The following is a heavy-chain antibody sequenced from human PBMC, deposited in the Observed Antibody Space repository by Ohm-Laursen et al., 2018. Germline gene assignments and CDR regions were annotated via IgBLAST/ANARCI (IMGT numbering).Heavy chain of an antibody. J-gene: IGHJ4*02. CDR2: ISGSGNST. Sequence: SLRLSCTAPGFTFSSYAMSWVRQAPGKGLEWVSAISGSGNSTYYADSVKGRFTISRDNSKNTLYLQMNSLRAEDTAVYYCAKDISPVQPDYFDYWGQGTLVTVSS. D-gene: IGHD1-1*01. CDR3: AKDISPVQPDYFDY. CDR1: GFTFSSYA. V-gene: IGHV3-23*01.